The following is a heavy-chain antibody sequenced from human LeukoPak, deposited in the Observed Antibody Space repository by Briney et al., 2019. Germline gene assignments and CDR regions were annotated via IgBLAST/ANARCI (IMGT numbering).Heavy chain of an antibody. Sequence: GESLKISCKGSGYSFTSYWIGWVRQMPGKGLEWMGIIYPGDSDTRYSPSFQGQVTISADKSISTAYLQWSSLKASDTAMYYCARLAPYCSGSSCYLDYWGQGTLVTVSS. D-gene: IGHD2-15*01. J-gene: IGHJ4*02. CDR1: GYSFTSYW. CDR2: IYPGDSDT. V-gene: IGHV5-51*01. CDR3: ARLAPYCSGSSCYLDY.